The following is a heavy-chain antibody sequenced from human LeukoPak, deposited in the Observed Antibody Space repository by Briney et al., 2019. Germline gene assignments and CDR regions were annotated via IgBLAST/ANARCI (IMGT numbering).Heavy chain of an antibody. CDR1: GFTFSTYG. D-gene: IGHD3-22*01. J-gene: IGHJ6*02. CDR2: ISYDGSNK. CDR3: ARDEYYYDSSGYYRYYYYGMDV. V-gene: IGHV3-30*03. Sequence: GRPLRLSCAASGFTFSTYGMHWVRQAPGKGLEWVAVISYDGSNKYYADSVKGRFTISRDNSKNTLYLQMNSLRAEDTAVYYCARDEYYYDSSGYYRYYYYGMDVWGQGTTVTVSS.